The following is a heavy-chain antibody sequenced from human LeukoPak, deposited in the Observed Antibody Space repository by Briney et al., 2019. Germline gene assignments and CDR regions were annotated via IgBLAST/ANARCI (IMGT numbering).Heavy chain of an antibody. CDR1: GYTFTSYA. D-gene: IGHD3-22*01. Sequence: ASVKVSCKASGYTFTSYAMNWVRQAPGQGLEWMGWINTNTGNPTYAQGFTGRFVFSLDTSVSTAYLQISSLKAEDTAVYYCARVPGPYHSSGYQTWGQGTLVTVSS. J-gene: IGHJ5*02. CDR3: ARVPGPYHSSGYQT. CDR2: INTNTGNP. V-gene: IGHV7-4-1*02.